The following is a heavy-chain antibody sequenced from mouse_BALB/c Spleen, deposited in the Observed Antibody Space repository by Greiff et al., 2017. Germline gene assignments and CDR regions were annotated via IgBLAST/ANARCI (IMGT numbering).Heavy chain of an antibody. D-gene: IGHD2-1*01. CDR1: GFTFSSYT. CDR2: FSSGGSYT. J-gene: IGHJ4*01. V-gene: IGHV5-6-4*01. Sequence: EVMLVESGGGLVKPGGSLKLSCAASGFTFSSYTMSWVRQTPEKRLEWVATFSSGGSYTYYPDSVKGRFTISRDNAKNTLYLQMSSLKSEDTAMYYCTRDHGKGAMDYWGQGTSVTVSS. CDR3: TRDHGKGAMDY.